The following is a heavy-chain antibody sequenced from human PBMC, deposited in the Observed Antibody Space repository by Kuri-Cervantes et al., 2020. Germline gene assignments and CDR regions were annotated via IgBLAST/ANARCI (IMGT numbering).Heavy chain of an antibody. J-gene: IGHJ6*03. D-gene: IGHD4-17*01. CDR2: IRSKAYGGTT. CDR1: GFTFGDYA. Sequence: GGSLRLSCTASGFTFGDYAMSWVRQAPGKGLEWVGFIRSKAYGGTTEYAASVKGRFTISRDDSKNTLFLQMNSLRAEDTAVYYCARDGSDDYVSNYHYYYMGVWGKGTTVTVSS. V-gene: IGHV3-49*04. CDR3: ARDGSDDYVSNYHYYYMGV.